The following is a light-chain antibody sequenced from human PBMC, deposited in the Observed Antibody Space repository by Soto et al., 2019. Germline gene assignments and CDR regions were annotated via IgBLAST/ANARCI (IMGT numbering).Light chain of an antibody. CDR2: GAS. V-gene: IGKV3-20*01. CDR3: QQYRSSPPLYT. CDR1: QTFSGSY. J-gene: IGKJ2*01. Sequence: EIVLTQSPGTLSLSPGERATLSCRASQTFSGSYLAWYQQKPGQAPRLVIYGASSRATGIADRFSGSGSGTDFTLTISRLEPEDFAVYYCQQYRSSPPLYTFGQGTKLEIK.